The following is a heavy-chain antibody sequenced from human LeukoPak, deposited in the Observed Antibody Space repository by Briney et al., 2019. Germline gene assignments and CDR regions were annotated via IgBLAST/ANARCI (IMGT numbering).Heavy chain of an antibody. CDR1: GYTFFNFD. D-gene: IGHD2-2*01. V-gene: IGHV1-8*01. CDR3: TRAIRHQLLSDY. CDR2: MNPESGNT. Sequence: GASVKVSCKASGYTFFNFDINWVRQATGQGPEWMGWMNPESGNTGYAQKFQGRVTMTRDSSKSTAYMELISLRFEDTAIYYCTRAIRHQLLSDYWGQGTLVTVSS. J-gene: IGHJ4*02.